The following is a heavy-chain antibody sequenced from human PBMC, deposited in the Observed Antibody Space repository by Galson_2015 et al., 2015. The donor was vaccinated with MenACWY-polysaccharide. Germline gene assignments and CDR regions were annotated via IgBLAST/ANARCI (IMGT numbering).Heavy chain of an antibody. V-gene: IGHV3-30*04. CDR2: ISYDGSNK. J-gene: IGHJ6*02. D-gene: IGHD2-2*01. Sequence: LRLSCAASGFTFRTYAMHWVRQAPGKGLEWVTVISYDGSNKYYADSVKGRFTISRDSSQNSFYLQMSSLRADDTAVYYCAREYCSRTTCFGMDVWGQGTTVTVFS. CDR3: AREYCSRTTCFGMDV. CDR1: GFTFRTYA.